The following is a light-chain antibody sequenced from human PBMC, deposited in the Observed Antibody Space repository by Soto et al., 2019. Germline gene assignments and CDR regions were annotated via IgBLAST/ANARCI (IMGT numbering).Light chain of an antibody. Sequence: DIQVTQSPSSLSASVGDRVTITCRASQGIRNDLAWYQQKPRKAPKRLIYAASSLQSGVPSRFSGSGSGTDFTLTISSLQPEDFATYYCLQHNTYPRTFGQGTKVEIK. CDR1: QGIRND. V-gene: IGKV1-17*01. CDR2: AAS. CDR3: LQHNTYPRT. J-gene: IGKJ1*01.